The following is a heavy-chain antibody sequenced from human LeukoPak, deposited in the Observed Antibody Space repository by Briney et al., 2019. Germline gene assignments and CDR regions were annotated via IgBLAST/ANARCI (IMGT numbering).Heavy chain of an antibody. J-gene: IGHJ4*02. D-gene: IGHD3-22*01. Sequence: PGGSLRLSCAASRFTFSTYWMHWVRQAPGKGLGWVSRINSDGSSTGYADSVKGRFTISRDNAKNTLYLQMNSLRAEDTAVYYCAKVVDSRLIDYWGQGTLVTVSS. CDR1: RFTFSTYW. CDR2: INSDGSST. CDR3: AKVVDSRLIDY. V-gene: IGHV3-74*01.